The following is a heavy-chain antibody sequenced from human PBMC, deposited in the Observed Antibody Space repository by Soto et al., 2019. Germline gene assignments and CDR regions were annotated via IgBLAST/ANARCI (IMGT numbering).Heavy chain of an antibody. V-gene: IGHV3-48*02. Sequence: EVQLVESGGGLVQPWWSLRLSCAASGFTFNRHSMSWVRQAPGKGLEWVSYISASGTSTQYADFVRGRLTVSRDNAKNSLYLQINRLREDDTAVYYCARDLLLVASATGAFDVWGQGTTVTVS. CDR3: ARDLLLVASATGAFDV. J-gene: IGHJ3*01. CDR2: ISASGTST. CDR1: GFTFNRHS. D-gene: IGHD5-12*01.